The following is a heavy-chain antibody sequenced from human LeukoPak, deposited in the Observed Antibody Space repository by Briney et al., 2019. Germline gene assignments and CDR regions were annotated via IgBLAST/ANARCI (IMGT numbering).Heavy chain of an antibody. D-gene: IGHD3-3*01. V-gene: IGHV3-23*01. CDR2: ISGSGGST. CDR3: AKAYDFWTARAFDY. CDR1: GFTFSAYA. Sequence: GGSLRLSCAASGFTFSAYAMTWVRQAPGKGLEWVSAISGSGGSTYYADSVKGRFTISRDNSKNTLYLQMNSLRAEDTAVYYCAKAYDFWTARAFDYWGQGTLVTVSS. J-gene: IGHJ4*02.